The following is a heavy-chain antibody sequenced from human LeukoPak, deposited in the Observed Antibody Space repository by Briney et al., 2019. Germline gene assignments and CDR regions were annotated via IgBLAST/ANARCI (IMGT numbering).Heavy chain of an antibody. CDR3: ARGTRIRMVRGAYGMDV. Sequence: GGSLRLSCAASGFTFSSYSMNWVRQAPGKGLEWVSSISSSSSYIYYADSVKGRFTISRDNAKNSLYLQMNSPRAEDTAVYYCARGTRIRMVRGAYGMDVWGQGTTVTVSS. CDR1: GFTFSSYS. D-gene: IGHD3-10*01. J-gene: IGHJ6*02. V-gene: IGHV3-21*01. CDR2: ISSSSSYI.